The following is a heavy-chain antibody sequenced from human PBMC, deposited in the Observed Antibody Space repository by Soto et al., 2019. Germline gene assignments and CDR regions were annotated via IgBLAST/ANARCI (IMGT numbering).Heavy chain of an antibody. V-gene: IGHV4-34*01. D-gene: IGHD6-13*01. CDR3: ARAPKDSCWSQTRHDF. Sequence: SETLSLTCSIYSGSFSGYYWSWIRQPPGKGLEWIGEISQSGNTNYSPSLKSRVSISIDTSKKQFSLNLASVSAADTAVYYCARAPKDSCWSQTRHDFWGQGTLVTVSS. J-gene: IGHJ4*02. CDR1: SGSFSGYY. CDR2: ISQSGNT.